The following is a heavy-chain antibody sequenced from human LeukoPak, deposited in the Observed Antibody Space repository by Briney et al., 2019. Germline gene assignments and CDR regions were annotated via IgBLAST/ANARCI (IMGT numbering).Heavy chain of an antibody. CDR1: GFTFDDYA. CDR2: ISWNSGTI. D-gene: IGHD5-18*01. Sequence: GGSLRLSCAASGFTFDDYAMHWVRQAPGKGLEWVSGISWNSGTIGHADSVKGRFTITRDNAKDSLYLQMNSLRTDDTALYYCARGLEKGYSYGIDYWGQGTLVTVSS. CDR3: ARGLEKGYSYGIDY. V-gene: IGHV3-9*01. J-gene: IGHJ4*02.